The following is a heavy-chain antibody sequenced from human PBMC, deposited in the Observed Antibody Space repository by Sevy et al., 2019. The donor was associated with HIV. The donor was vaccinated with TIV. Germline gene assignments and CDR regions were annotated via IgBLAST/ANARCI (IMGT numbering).Heavy chain of an antibody. CDR3: AKDQRSIVVVVAAFDY. CDR2: ISGSGGST. D-gene: IGHD2-15*01. V-gene: IGHV3-23*01. Sequence: GGSLRLSCAASGFTFSSYAMSWVRQAPGKGLEWVSAISGSGGSTYYADSVKGRFTISRDNSKNTLYLQMNSLRAEDKAVYYCAKDQRSIVVVVAAFDYWGQGTLVTVSS. J-gene: IGHJ4*02. CDR1: GFTFSSYA.